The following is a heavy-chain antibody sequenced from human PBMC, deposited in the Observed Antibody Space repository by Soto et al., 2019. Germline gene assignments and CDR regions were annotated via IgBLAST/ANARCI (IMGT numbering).Heavy chain of an antibody. CDR3: AARLWFGEIGEYYFAY. Sequence: PSETLSLTCSVSGDSISSSSYYWGWIRQPPGKGLEWIGSIYYSGSTYYNPSLKSRVTISVDTSKNQFSLKLSSVTAADTAVYYCAARLWFGEIGEYYFAYWGQGTLVTVSS. CDR2: IYYSGST. J-gene: IGHJ4*02. D-gene: IGHD3-10*01. CDR1: GDSISSSSYY. V-gene: IGHV4-39*01.